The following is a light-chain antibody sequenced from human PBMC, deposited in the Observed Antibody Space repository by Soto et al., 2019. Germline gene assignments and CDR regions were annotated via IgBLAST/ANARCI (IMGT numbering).Light chain of an antibody. Sequence: QSALTQPASVSGSAGQSITISCTGTSSDVGAYNSVSWYQKHPGKAPKLIIYAVTHRPSGVSNRFSGSKSDNTASLTISGLQAEDEGDYYCYSSTSHSTLEGLFGGGTKLTVL. CDR3: YSSTSHSTLEGL. J-gene: IGLJ3*02. CDR2: AVT. CDR1: SSDVGAYNS. V-gene: IGLV2-14*03.